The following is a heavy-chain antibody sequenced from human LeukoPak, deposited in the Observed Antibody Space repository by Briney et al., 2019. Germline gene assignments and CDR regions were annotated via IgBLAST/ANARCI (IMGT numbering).Heavy chain of an antibody. D-gene: IGHD5-18*01. CDR2: IYYSGST. Sequence: SETLSLTCTVSGGSISSYYWSWIRQPPGKGLEWIGYIYYSGSTNYNPSLKSRVTILVDTSKNQFSLKLSSVTAADTAVYYCARQYSYGPIDYWGQGTLVTVSS. CDR3: ARQYSYGPIDY. CDR1: GGSISSYY. V-gene: IGHV4-59*01. J-gene: IGHJ4*02.